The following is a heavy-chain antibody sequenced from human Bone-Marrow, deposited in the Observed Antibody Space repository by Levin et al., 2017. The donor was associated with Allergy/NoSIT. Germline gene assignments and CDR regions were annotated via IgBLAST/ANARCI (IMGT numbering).Heavy chain of an antibody. CDR3: ARGSMYSSTLYDY. D-gene: IGHD6-13*01. J-gene: IGHJ4*02. CDR2: IYSDSTYT. CDR1: GFSFESFT. Sequence: NPGGSLRLSCAGSGFSFESFTMNWVRLAPGKGLNWVSSIYSDSTYTFYAESVKGRFTISRDNAKRSLYLEMNDLRADDSAIYYWARGSMYSSTLYDYWGQGILVTVSS. V-gene: IGHV3-21*01.